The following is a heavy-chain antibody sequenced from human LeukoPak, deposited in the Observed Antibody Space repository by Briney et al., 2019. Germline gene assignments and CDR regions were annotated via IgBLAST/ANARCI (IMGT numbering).Heavy chain of an antibody. J-gene: IGHJ5*02. CDR3: AVYSSYNWFDP. D-gene: IGHD5-18*01. V-gene: IGHV3-9*01. CDR2: ISWNSGSI. CDR1: GFTFDDYA. Sequence: PGRSLRLSCAASGFTFDDYAMHWVRQAPGKGLEWVSGISWNSGSIGYADSVKGRFTISRDNAKNSLYLQMNSLRAEDTAVYYCAVYSSYNWFDPWGQGTLVTVSS.